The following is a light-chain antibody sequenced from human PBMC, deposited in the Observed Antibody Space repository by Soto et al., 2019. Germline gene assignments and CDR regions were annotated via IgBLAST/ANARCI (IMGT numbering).Light chain of an antibody. CDR2: AAS. CDR3: LQYNIYPLT. Sequence: DVQMTQSPSSLSASVGDRVTITCRASRDFNSYLAWYQQKPGNAPKSLIYAASSLQTGVPSRFSGSESGTDFTLTISTLQPEDSATYYCLQYNIYPLTFGGGTKVEIK. J-gene: IGKJ4*01. V-gene: IGKV1D-16*01. CDR1: RDFNSY.